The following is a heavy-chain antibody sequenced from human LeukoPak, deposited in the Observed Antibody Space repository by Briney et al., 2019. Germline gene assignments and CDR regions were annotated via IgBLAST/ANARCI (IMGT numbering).Heavy chain of an antibody. Sequence: GASVKVSCKASGYTFTSYGISWVRQAPGQGLEWMGWISAYNGNTNYAQKLQGRVTMTTDTSTSTAYMDLRSLRSDDMAVYYCARGRGYYDFWSGYWTLYYFDYWGQGTLVTVSS. D-gene: IGHD3-3*01. CDR2: ISAYNGNT. CDR1: GYTFTSYG. V-gene: IGHV1-18*03. CDR3: ARGRGYYDFWSGYWTLYYFDY. J-gene: IGHJ4*02.